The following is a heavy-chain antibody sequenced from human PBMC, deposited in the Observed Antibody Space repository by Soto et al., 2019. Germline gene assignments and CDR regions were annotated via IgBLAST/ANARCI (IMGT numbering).Heavy chain of an antibody. V-gene: IGHV3-43D*03. D-gene: IGHD6-13*01. CDR2: ISWDGGST. J-gene: IGHJ6*02. Sequence: GESLKISCAASGFTFDDYAMHWVRQAPGKGLEWVSLISWDGGSTYYADSVKGRFTISRDNSKNSLYLQMNSLRAEDTALYYCAKDSFSSWYVNYYYGMDVWGQGTTVTVSS. CDR3: AKDSFSSWYVNYYYGMDV. CDR1: GFTFDDYA.